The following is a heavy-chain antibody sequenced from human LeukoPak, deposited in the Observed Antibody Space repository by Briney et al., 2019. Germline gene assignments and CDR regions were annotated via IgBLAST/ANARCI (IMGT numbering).Heavy chain of an antibody. Sequence: PGGSLRLSCAASAVTFSRYWMSWVRQAPGKGPEWVANIKEDGSEKYYVDSVKGRFTISRDNAKNSLYLQMNSLRAEDTAVYYCASRPPTSRTYYGVFDYWGQGALVTVSS. CDR3: ASRPPTSRTYYGVFDY. CDR2: IKEDGSEK. CDR1: AVTFSRYW. V-gene: IGHV3-7*03. D-gene: IGHD3-10*01. J-gene: IGHJ4*02.